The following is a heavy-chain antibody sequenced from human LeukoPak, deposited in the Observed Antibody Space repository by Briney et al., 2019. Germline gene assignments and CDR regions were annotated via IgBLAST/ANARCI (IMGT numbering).Heavy chain of an antibody. CDR3: ARGRRRYYGSSGPSDI. Sequence: PSGTLSLTCAVYGGSFSGYYWSWIRQPPGKGLEWIGEINHSGSTNYNPSLKSRVTISVDTSKNQFSLKLSSVTAADTAVYYCARGRRRYYGSSGPSDIWGQGTMVTVSS. J-gene: IGHJ3*02. CDR1: GGSFSGYY. CDR2: INHSGST. D-gene: IGHD3-22*01. V-gene: IGHV4-34*01.